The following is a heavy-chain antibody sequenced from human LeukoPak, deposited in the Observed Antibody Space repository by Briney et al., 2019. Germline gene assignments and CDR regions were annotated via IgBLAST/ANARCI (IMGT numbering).Heavy chain of an antibody. J-gene: IGHJ5*02. D-gene: IGHD6-13*01. Sequence: ASVKVSCKASGYTFTSYGISWVRQAPGQGLEWMGWISAYDGNTNYAQKFQGRVSMTTDTSTSTAYMELRSLRSDDTAVYYCARDKVIASAGTPNWFDPWGQGTLVTVSS. CDR2: ISAYDGNT. V-gene: IGHV1-18*01. CDR3: ARDKVIASAGTPNWFDP. CDR1: GYTFTSYG.